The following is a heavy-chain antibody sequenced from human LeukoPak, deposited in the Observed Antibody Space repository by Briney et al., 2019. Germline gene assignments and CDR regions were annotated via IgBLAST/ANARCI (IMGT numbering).Heavy chain of an antibody. J-gene: IGHJ4*02. D-gene: IGHD5-24*01. Sequence: SETLSLTCAVYGGSFSGYYWSWIRQPPGKGLEWIGEINHSGSTNYNPSLKSRVTISVDTSKNQFSLKPSSVTAADTAVYYCARVGGYNIRTFDYWGQGTLVTVSS. CDR2: INHSGST. CDR1: GGSFSGYY. CDR3: ARVGGYNIRTFDY. V-gene: IGHV4-34*01.